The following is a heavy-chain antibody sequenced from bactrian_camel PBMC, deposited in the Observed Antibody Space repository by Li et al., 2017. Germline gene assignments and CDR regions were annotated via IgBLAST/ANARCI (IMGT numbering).Heavy chain of an antibody. Sequence: HVQLVESGGGSVNAGGQLRLDCALTMTVYSSNGFCMGWFRQAPGKEREAVATMATRGAPVHYADSVKGRFTCSRDNARNMVYLQMNNLRPEDTAMYYCVTSISGTWAGPNRWGRGTQVTVS. CDR3: VTSISGTWAGPNR. D-gene: IGHD1*01. J-gene: IGHJ4*01. CDR2: MATRGAPV. V-gene: IGHV3S53*01. CDR1: MTVYSSNGFC.